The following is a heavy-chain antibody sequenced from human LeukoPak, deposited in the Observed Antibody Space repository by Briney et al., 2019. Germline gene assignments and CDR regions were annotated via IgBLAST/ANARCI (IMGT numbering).Heavy chain of an antibody. D-gene: IGHD2-2*01. J-gene: IGHJ5*02. Sequence: SQTLSLTCAISGDSVSSNSAAWNWIRKSPSRGPEWLGRTYYRSKWYNDYAVSVKSRITINPDTSKNQFSLQLNSVTPEDTAVYYCARRLTQYDCFDPWGQGILVTVSS. CDR2: TYYRSKWYN. CDR3: ARRLTQYDCFDP. V-gene: IGHV6-1*01. CDR1: GDSVSSNSAA.